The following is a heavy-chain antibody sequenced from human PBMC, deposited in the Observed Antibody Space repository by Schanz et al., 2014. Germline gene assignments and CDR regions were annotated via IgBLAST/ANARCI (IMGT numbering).Heavy chain of an antibody. CDR1: GFTFSNYS. CDR2: ISSSSSTI. V-gene: IGHV3-48*01. J-gene: IGHJ4*02. D-gene: IGHD2-8*02. Sequence: EVQLVESGGGLVKPGGSLRLSCAASGFTFSNYSMNWVRQAPGKGLEWVSYISSSSSTIYYADSVKGRFTISRDNAKNSLYLQMDSLRPEDTAVYFCAKDTGYCHGGACYCFEYWGLGILVTVSS. CDR3: AKDTGYCHGGACYCFEY.